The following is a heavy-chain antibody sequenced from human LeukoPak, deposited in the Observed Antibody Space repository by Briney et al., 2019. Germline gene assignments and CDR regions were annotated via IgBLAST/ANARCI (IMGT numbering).Heavy chain of an antibody. CDR2: IISSGTYM. Sequence: GGSLRLSCAASGFTFSSYSMNWVRQAPGKGLEWVSSIISSGTYMYYADSVKGRFTISRDNAKNSLYLHMNSLRAEDTAVYYCARHYYDSSGYYSCDYWGQGTLVTVSS. J-gene: IGHJ4*02. D-gene: IGHD3-22*01. CDR1: GFTFSSYS. CDR3: ARHYYDSSGYYSCDY. V-gene: IGHV3-21*06.